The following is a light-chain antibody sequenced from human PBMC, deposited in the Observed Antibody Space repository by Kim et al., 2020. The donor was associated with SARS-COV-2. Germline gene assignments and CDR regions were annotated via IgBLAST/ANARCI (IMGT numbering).Light chain of an antibody. J-gene: IGLJ2*01. CDR3: QTWDTGIEV. Sequence: QLVLTQSPSASASLGAWVKITCSLSSDHNTYAVICHQQQPEKGPRYLLKLNSDGSHSKGDGIPDRCSGSTSGAELYLSISSLQSEDEADYYCQTWDTGIEVFGGGTQLTVL. CDR2: LNSDGSH. V-gene: IGLV4-69*01. CDR1: SDHNTYA.